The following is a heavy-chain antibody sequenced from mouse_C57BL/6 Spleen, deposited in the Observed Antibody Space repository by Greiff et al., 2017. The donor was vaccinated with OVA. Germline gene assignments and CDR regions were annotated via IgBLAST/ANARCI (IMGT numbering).Heavy chain of an antibody. CDR3: ARGAKGYGGYYYAMDY. Sequence: QVQLQQPGAELVRPGTSVKLSCKASGYTFTSYWMHWVKQRPGQGLEWIGVIEPSDSYTNYNQKFKGKATLTVDTSSSTAYMQLSSLTSEDSAVYYCARGAKGYGGYYYAMDYWGQGTSVTVSS. D-gene: IGHD2-2*01. V-gene: IGHV1-59*01. CDR2: IEPSDSYT. CDR1: GYTFTSYW. J-gene: IGHJ4*01.